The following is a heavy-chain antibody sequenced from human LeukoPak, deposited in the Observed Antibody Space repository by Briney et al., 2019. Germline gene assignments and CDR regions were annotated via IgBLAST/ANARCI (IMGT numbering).Heavy chain of an antibody. CDR1: GFTVSSNY. J-gene: IGHJ4*02. V-gene: IGHV3-53*01. CDR3: ARDERWKLPGT. CDR2: IYSGGST. D-gene: IGHD1-26*01. Sequence: GGSLRLSCAASGFTVSSNYMSWVRQAPGKGLEWVSVIYSGGSTYYADSVKGRFTISRDNSKNTLYLQMNSLRAEDTAVYYCARDERWKLPGTWGQGTLVTVSS.